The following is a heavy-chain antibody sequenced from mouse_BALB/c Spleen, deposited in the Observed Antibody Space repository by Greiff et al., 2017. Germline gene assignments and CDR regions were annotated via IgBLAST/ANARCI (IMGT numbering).Heavy chain of an antibody. Sequence: EVQLQESGAELVKPGASVKLSCTASGFNIKDTYMHWVKQRPEQGLEWIGRIDPANGNTKYDPKFQGKATITADTSSNTAYLQLSSLTSEDTAVYYCALSYGNYVLDYWGQGTSVTVSS. CDR3: ALSYGNYVLDY. CDR1: GFNIKDTY. J-gene: IGHJ4*01. D-gene: IGHD2-1*01. CDR2: IDPANGNT. V-gene: IGHV14-3*02.